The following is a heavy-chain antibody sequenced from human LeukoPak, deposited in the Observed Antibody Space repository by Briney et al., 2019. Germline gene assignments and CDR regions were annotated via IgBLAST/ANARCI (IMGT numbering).Heavy chain of an antibody. CDR1: GYSFTSYW. D-gene: IGHD5-24*01. CDR2: IYPGDSDT. J-gene: IGHJ4*02. V-gene: IGHV5-51*01. Sequence: ESLKISCKGSGYSFTSYWIGWVRQMPGKGLEWMGIIYPGDSDTRYSPSFQNQVTISTDKSISTAYLQWSSLKASDTDMYYCARSLVEMATIEGFGYWGQGTLVTVSS. CDR3: ARSLVEMATIEGFGY.